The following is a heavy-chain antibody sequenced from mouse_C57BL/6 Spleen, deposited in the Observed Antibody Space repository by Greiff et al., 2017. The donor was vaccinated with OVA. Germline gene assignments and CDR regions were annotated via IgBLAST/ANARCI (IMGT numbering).Heavy chain of an antibody. J-gene: IGHJ4*01. D-gene: IGHD4-1*01. CDR1: GCTFTSYG. V-gene: IGHV1-81*01. CDR3: ARLMSGSAMDY. Sequence: QVQLQQSGAELARPGASVKLSCKASGCTFTSYGISWVKQRTGQGLEWIGEIYPRSGNTYYNEKFKGKATLTADKSSSTAYMELRSLTSEDSAVYFCARLMSGSAMDYWGQGTSVTVSS. CDR2: IYPRSGNT.